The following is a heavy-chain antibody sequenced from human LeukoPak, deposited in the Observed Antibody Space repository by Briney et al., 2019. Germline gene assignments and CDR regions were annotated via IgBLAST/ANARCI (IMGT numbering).Heavy chain of an antibody. V-gene: IGHV3-7*01. CDR2: ISVDGSEK. CDR1: GFTLNNYW. Sequence: PGRSLRLACAAAGFTLNNYWVTWVRQAPGRGLGWGEKISVDGSEKYYVYSVKGRFTISRDSGKNSLYLQMNSLRVEDTAVYYCARAGGSSGCDYWGQGTLVTVSS. CDR3: ARAGGSSGCDY. J-gene: IGHJ4*02. D-gene: IGHD3-22*01.